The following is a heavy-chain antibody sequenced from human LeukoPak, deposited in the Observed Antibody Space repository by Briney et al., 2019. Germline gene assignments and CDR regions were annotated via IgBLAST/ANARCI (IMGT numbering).Heavy chain of an antibody. CDR3: ARGWADMGV. CDR2: INADGSIT. Sequence: GGSLRLSCAASGFTFSSYWMHWVRQAPGKGLLWVSRINADGSITSYADSVKGRLTISRDNAKNTLYLQMNSLRAEDTAVYYCARGWADMGVWGKGTTVTVSS. D-gene: IGHD1-26*01. J-gene: IGHJ6*03. V-gene: IGHV3-74*01. CDR1: GFTFSSYW.